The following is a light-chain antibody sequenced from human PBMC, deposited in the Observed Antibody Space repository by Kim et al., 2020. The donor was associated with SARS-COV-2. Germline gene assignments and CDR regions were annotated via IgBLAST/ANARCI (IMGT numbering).Light chain of an antibody. J-gene: IGLJ3*02. CDR3: SSFTTRSTLV. CDR1: SSNIGSYND. Sequence: GQSISISCTGTSSNIGSYNDVSWHQQHPGKAPKLMIYDVNKRPSGISSRFSGSKSGSTASLTISGLQAEDEADYYCSSFTTRSTLVFGGGTKVTVL. V-gene: IGLV2-14*03. CDR2: DVN.